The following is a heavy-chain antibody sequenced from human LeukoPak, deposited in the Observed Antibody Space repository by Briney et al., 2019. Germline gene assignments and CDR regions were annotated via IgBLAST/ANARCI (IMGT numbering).Heavy chain of an antibody. CDR1: GGSISSYF. CDR3: ARGGFRGAFDI. V-gene: IGHV4-4*07. D-gene: IGHD5-12*01. Sequence: SETLSLTCTVSGGSISSYFWNWIRQPAGKGLEWIGRIYTSGSTTYNPSLKSRVTMSVDTSKNQFSLKLSSVTAADTAVYYCARGGFRGAFDIWGQGTMVTVSS. J-gene: IGHJ3*02. CDR2: IYTSGST.